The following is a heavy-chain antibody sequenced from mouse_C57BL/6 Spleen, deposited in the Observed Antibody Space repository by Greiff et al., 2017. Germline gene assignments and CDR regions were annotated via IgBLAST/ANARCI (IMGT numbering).Heavy chain of an antibody. J-gene: IGHJ2*01. V-gene: IGHV3-6*01. Sequence: EVQRVESGPGLVKPSQSLSLTCSVTGYSITSGYYWNWIRQFPGNKLEWMGYISYDGSNNYNPSLKNRISITRDTSKNQFFLKCNSVTTEDTATYYCARDPDDGYLYYFDYWGQGTTLTVSS. CDR2: ISYDGSN. CDR3: ARDPDDGYLYYFDY. CDR1: GYSITSGYY. D-gene: IGHD2-3*01.